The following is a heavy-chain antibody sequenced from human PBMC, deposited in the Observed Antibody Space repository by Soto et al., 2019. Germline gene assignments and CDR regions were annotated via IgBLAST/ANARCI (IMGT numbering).Heavy chain of an antibody. J-gene: IGHJ5*02. CDR2: INHSGST. Sequence: SETLSLTCAVYGGSFSGYYWSWIRQPPGKGLEWIGEINHSGSTNYNPPLKSRVTISVDTSKNQFSLKLSSVTAADTAVYYCARVYCSSTSCYRGGNWFDPWGQGTLVTVSS. D-gene: IGHD2-2*02. CDR3: ARVYCSSTSCYRGGNWFDP. CDR1: GGSFSGYY. V-gene: IGHV4-34*01.